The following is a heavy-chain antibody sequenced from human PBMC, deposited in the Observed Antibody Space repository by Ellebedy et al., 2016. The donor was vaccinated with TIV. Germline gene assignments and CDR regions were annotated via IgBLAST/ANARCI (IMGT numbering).Heavy chain of an antibody. J-gene: IGHJ4*02. CDR3: ARDVDSSGYYTVLY. V-gene: IGHV3-66*01. CDR1: GFTVSSNY. Sequence: GESLKISCAASGFTVSSNYMSWVRQAPGKGLEWVSVIYSGGSTYYADSVKGRFTISRDNSKNTLYLQMNSLRAEDTAVYYCARDVDSSGYYTVLYWGQGTLVTVSS. CDR2: IYSGGST. D-gene: IGHD3-22*01.